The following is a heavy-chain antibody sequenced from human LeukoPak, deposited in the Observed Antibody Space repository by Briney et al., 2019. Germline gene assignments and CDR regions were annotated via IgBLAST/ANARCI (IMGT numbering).Heavy chain of an antibody. V-gene: IGHV4-31*03. J-gene: IGHJ4*02. CDR1: GGSISSGGYY. CDR2: IYYSGST. Sequence: SETLSLTCTVSGGSISSGGYYWSWIRQHPGKGLEWIGYIYYSGSTYYNPSLKSRVTISVDTSKNQFSLKLSSVTAADTAVYYCARDTQLWGPFDYWGQGTLVTVSS. D-gene: IGHD5-18*01. CDR3: ARDTQLWGPFDY.